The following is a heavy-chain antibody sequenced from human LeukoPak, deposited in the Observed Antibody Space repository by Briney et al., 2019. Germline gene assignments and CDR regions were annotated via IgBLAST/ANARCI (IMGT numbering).Heavy chain of an antibody. V-gene: IGHV4-59*08. CDR1: GGSISSYY. J-gene: IGHJ4*02. CDR3: ARHPSYYDRIDY. D-gene: IGHD3-22*01. Sequence: SETLSLTCTVSGGSISSYYWSWIRQPPGKGLEWIGYIYYSGSTNYNPSLKSRVTISVDTSKNQFSLKLSSVTAADTAVYYCARHPSYYDRIDYWGQGTLVTVSS. CDR2: IYYSGST.